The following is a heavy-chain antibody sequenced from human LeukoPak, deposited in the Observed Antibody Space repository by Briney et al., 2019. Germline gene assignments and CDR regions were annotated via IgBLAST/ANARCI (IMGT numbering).Heavy chain of an antibody. CDR2: INSDGSSR. CDR1: GFTFSNYW. D-gene: IGHD3-22*01. J-gene: IGHJ4*02. Sequence: QPWGSLRLSCAASGFTFSNYWMSWVRQAPGKGLVWVSRINSDGSSRYYADSVKGRFTISRDNAKNTLHLQMTSLRAEDTAVYYCARGGPDSSDYSSLFDYWGRGILVTVSS. V-gene: IGHV3-74*01. CDR3: ARGGPDSSDYSSLFDY.